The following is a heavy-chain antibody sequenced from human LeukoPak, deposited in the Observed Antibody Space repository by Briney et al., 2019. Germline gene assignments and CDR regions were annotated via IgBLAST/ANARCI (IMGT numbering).Heavy chain of an antibody. CDR2: IDNDGHGI. V-gene: IGHV3-74*01. CDR1: GFTFSGYW. CDR3: AAGGGWDPSFGVVTHIDA. D-gene: IGHD3-3*01. J-gene: IGHJ6*03. Sequence: QPGGSLRLSCVTSGFTFSGYWMHWVRQGPEKGLELVSRIDNDGHGIIYADSVKGRFTTSRDNVKNTLYLQMNSLRVEDTAVYYCAAGGGWDPSFGVVTHIDAWGKGTTVVVS.